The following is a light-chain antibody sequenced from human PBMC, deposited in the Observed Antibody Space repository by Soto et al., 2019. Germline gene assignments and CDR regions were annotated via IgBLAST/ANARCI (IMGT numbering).Light chain of an antibody. Sequence: QSVLTQPASVSGSPGQSIAISCTGTSGDVGGYDYVSWYQQHPDKAPKLMIYEVTKRPSWVSNRYSGSNSSNPASLTISGLQPEDEADYYCSSHTSGSTRVFGSRTKLTVL. CDR2: EVT. CDR3: SSHTSGSTRV. J-gene: IGLJ1*01. CDR1: SGDVGGYDY. V-gene: IGLV2-14*01.